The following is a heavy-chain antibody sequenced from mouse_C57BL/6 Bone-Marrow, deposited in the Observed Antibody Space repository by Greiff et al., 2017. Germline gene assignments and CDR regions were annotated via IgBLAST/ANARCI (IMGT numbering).Heavy chain of an antibody. Sequence: VQLQQSGPELVKPGDSVKISCKASGYSFTGYFMNWVMQTHGKSLEWIGRINPYNGDTFYNQKFKGKATLTVDKSSSTAHMDVRSLTSEDSAVYYCARGGGLRLFAYWGQGTLVTVSA. CDR2: INPYNGDT. D-gene: IGHD2-4*01. CDR1: GYSFTGYF. V-gene: IGHV1-20*01. CDR3: ARGGGLRLFAY. J-gene: IGHJ3*01.